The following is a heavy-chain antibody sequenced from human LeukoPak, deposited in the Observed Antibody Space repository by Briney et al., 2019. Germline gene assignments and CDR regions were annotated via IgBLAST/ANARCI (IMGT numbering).Heavy chain of an antibody. CDR1: GYTFTSYD. J-gene: IGHJ6*02. CDR3: ARGGYSSSWNYYYYYGMDV. D-gene: IGHD6-13*01. Sequence: GASVKVSCKASGYTFTSYDINWVRQATGQGLEWMGWMNPNSGNTGYAQKFQGRVTMTRNTSISTAYMELSSLRSEDTAVYYCARGGYSSSWNYYYYYGMDVWCQGTTVTVSS. V-gene: IGHV1-8*01. CDR2: MNPNSGNT.